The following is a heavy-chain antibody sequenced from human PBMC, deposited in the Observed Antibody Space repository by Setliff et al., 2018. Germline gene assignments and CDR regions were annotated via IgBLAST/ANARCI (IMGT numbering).Heavy chain of an antibody. J-gene: IGHJ4*02. CDR1: EFTFRNYY. Sequence: GGSLRLSCAASEFTFRNYYVHWVRQAPGKGLMWVSYIKSDGSNTHYADSVEGRFTISRDNAKNTLYLQMNSLRAEDTAVYYCARAITLASEWDYWGQGTLVTVSS. D-gene: IGHD3-10*01. V-gene: IGHV3-74*01. CDR2: IKSDGSNT. CDR3: ARAITLASEWDY.